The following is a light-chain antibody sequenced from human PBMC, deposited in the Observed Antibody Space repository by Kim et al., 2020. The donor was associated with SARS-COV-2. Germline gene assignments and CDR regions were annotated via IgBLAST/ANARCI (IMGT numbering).Light chain of an antibody. CDR3: QQRSNWPLT. CDR2: DAS. V-gene: IGKV3-11*01. J-gene: IGKJ4*02. CDR1: QNIFTY. Sequence: PGGRATLSCRASQNIFTYLAWYQQKPGQAPRLLIYDASNRATGIPARFSGSGSGTDFTLTISSLEPEDFAVYYCQQRSNWPLTFGGGTKVDIK.